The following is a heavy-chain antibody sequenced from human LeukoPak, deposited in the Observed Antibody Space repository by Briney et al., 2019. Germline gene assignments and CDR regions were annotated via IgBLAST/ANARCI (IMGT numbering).Heavy chain of an antibody. CDR1: GCSISSSNW. CDR2: IYHGGST. D-gene: IGHD3-22*01. J-gene: IGHJ4*02. V-gene: IGHV4-4*02. CDR3: AREDYYDSSGYFCH. Sequence: SETLCLTCAVSGCSISSSNWWSWVRQPPGKGLEWIGDIYHGGSTNYNPSLKSRVPISVDKSKNQFSLKLSSVTAADTAVYYCAREDYYDSSGYFCHWGQGTLVTVSS.